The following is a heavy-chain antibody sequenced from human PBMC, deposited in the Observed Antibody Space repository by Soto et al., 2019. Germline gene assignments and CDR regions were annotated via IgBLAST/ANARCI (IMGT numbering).Heavy chain of an antibody. CDR1: GFTFSRYS. V-gene: IGHV3-21*01. Sequence: PGGSLRLSCAASGFTFSRYSMNWVRQAPGKGLEWVSSISSSSSYIYYADSVKGRFTISRDNAKNSLYLQMNSLRAEDTAVYYCARAQGRGSCWFYYYGMDVWGQGTTVTVSS. D-gene: IGHD6-19*01. J-gene: IGHJ6*02. CDR2: ISSSSSYI. CDR3: ARAQGRGSCWFYYYGMDV.